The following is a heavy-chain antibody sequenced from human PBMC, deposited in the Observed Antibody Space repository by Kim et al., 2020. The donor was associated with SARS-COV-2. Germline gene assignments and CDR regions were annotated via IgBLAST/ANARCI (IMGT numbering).Heavy chain of an antibody. V-gene: IGHV3-21*01. CDR1: GFTFSSYS. CDR3: ARDLDYDYVWGSYRRSGMDV. D-gene: IGHD3-16*02. CDR2: ISYSSSYI. J-gene: IGHJ6*02. Sequence: LSLTCAASGFTFSSYSMNWVRQAPGKGLEWVSSISYSSSYIYHAGSVKGRFTISRDNAKNSLYLQMNSLRAEDTAVYYCARDLDYDYVWGSYRRSGMDVWGQGTTVTVSS.